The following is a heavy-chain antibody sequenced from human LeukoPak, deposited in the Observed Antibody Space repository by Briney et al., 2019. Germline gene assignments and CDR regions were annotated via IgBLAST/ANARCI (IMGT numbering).Heavy chain of an antibody. Sequence: GSLRLSCAASGFTFSNAWMSWIRQPPGKGLEWSGEINHSGSTNYNPSLNSRVTLSVDTSKKQFSLKLSPVTAADTAVYYCARGPQPKKSGCSSGWPLCMDVWGKGTTVTVSS. J-gene: IGHJ6*03. CDR3: ARGPQPKKSGCSSGWPLCMDV. V-gene: IGHV4-34*01. CDR1: GFTFSNAW. D-gene: IGHD6-19*01. CDR2: INHSGST.